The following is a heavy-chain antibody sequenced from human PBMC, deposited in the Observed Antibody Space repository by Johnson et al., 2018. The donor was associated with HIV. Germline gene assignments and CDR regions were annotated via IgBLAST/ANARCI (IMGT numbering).Heavy chain of an antibody. D-gene: IGHD4-23*01. CDR3: TTDYHVVFGGFDI. CDR1: GFTVSTNY. V-gene: IGHV3-53*01. J-gene: IGHJ3*02. Sequence: VQLVESGGGLIQPGGSLRLSCAASGFTVSTNYMSWVRQAPGKGLDWVSVISGTGGTTYYADSVRGRFSISRDKSKDTLYLQMNSLKTEDTAVYYCTTDYHVVFGGFDIWGQGTMVTVSS. CDR2: ISGTGGTT.